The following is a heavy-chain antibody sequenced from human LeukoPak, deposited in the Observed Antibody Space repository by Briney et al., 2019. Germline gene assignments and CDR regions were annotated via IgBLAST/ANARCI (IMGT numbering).Heavy chain of an antibody. D-gene: IGHD2-2*01. Sequence: GESLKISCKGSGYSFTSYWIGWVRQMPGKGLEWMGIIYPGDSDTRYSPSFQGQVTISADKSISTAYLQWSSLKASDTAMYYCARSPPSSYCSTTSCFPRHFDYWGQGTLVTVSS. CDR1: GYSFTSYW. CDR3: ARSPPSSYCSTTSCFPRHFDY. CDR2: IYPGDSDT. V-gene: IGHV5-51*01. J-gene: IGHJ4*02.